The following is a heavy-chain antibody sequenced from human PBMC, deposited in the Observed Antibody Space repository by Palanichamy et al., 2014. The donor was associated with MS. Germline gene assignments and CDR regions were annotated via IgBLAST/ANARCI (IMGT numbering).Heavy chain of an antibody. D-gene: IGHD2-15*01. V-gene: IGHV3-48*03. Sequence: EVQLVEVWGGLVQPGGSLRPSCAASGLTFSSHEMNWVRQAPGKGLEWVSYISGSGTTTYYADSVKGRFTISRDNAKNSLYLQMISLRAEDTAVYYCTGGLVAAPDYWGQGTLVTVSS. J-gene: IGHJ4*02. CDR2: ISGSGTTT. CDR3: TGGLVAAPDY. CDR1: GLTFSSHE.